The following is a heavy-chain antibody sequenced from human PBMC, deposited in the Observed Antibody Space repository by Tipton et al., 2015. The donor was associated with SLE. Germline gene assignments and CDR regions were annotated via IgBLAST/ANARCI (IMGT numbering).Heavy chain of an antibody. CDR1: GGSISSGDYY. J-gene: IGHJ4*02. D-gene: IGHD3-10*01. CDR2: IFNSGTT. V-gene: IGHV4-30-4*01. Sequence: TLSLTCTVSGGSISSGDYYWSWIRQPPGKGLEWIGYIFNSGTTYYNPSLESRVTISVDTSKNQFSLKLSSVTAADTAVYYCARGSGVSVRRFDSWGQGILVTVSS. CDR3: ARGSGVSVRRFDS.